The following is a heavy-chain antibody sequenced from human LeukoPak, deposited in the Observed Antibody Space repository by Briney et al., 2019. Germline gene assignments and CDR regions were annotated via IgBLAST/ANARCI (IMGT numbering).Heavy chain of an antibody. V-gene: IGHV3-23*01. J-gene: IGHJ6*02. CDR2: ISGSGGNS. Sequence: GGSLRLSCAGSGFTFSNFAMNWVRQAPGKGLEWVSAISGSGGNSYYGDSGKGRFTISRDNSKNTLYLQMNSLRAEDTAVYYCAKDGAATDFYLYYGMDVWGQGTTVTVSS. CDR3: AKDGAATDFYLYYGMDV. CDR1: GFTFSNFA. D-gene: IGHD6-13*01.